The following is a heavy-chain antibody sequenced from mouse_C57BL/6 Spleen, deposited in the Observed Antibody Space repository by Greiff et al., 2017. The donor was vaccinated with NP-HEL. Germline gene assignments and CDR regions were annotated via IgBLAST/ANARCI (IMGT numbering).Heavy chain of an antibody. Sequence: EVQGVESGGGLVKPGGSLKLSCAASGFTFSSYAMSWVRQTPEKRLEWVATISDGGSYTYYPDNVKGRFTISRDNAKNNLYLQMSHLKSEDTAMYYCAREEEGDFDVWGTRTTVTVSS. V-gene: IGHV5-4*01. CDR1: GFTFSSYA. CDR3: AREEEGDFDV. CDR2: ISDGGSYT. J-gene: IGHJ1*03.